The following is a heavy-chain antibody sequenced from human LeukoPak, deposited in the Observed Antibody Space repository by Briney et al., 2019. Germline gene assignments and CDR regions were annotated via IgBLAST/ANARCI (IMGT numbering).Heavy chain of an antibody. J-gene: IGHJ6*02. Sequence: GASVKVSCKASGYTFTSYDINWVRQAPGQGLEWMGWISAYNGNTNYAQKLQGRVTMTTDTSTSTAYMELRSLRSDDTAVYYCARDQMVRGADTYYYGMDVWGQGTTVTVSS. CDR1: GYTFTSYD. CDR2: ISAYNGNT. V-gene: IGHV1-18*01. CDR3: ARDQMVRGADTYYYGMDV. D-gene: IGHD3-10*01.